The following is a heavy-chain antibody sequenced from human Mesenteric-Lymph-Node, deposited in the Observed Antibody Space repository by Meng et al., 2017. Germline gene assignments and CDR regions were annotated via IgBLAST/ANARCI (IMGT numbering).Heavy chain of an antibody. D-gene: IGHD3-22*01. CDR2: ISAYNGNT. Sequence: VQLVQSGAYVKKPGALVKGSCKAFGYTFTTYGITWVRQAPGQGLEWMGWISAYNGNTNYAQNLQGRVTMTTDASTSTAFMELRSLTSDDTAVYYCARDRVLDYYDPSRKGYFQHWGQGTLVTVSS. CDR3: ARDRVLDYYDPSRKGYFQH. V-gene: IGHV1-18*01. CDR1: GYTFTTYG. J-gene: IGHJ1*01.